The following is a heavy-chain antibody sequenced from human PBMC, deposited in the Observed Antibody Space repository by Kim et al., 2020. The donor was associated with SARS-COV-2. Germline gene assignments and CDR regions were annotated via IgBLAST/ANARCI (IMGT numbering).Heavy chain of an antibody. J-gene: IGHJ4*02. Sequence: GGSLRLSCAASGFTFSSYSMNWVRQAPGKGLEWVSSISSSSSYIYYADSVKGRFTISRDNAKNSLYLQMNSLRAEDAAVYYCARGYLPEGWLARIFDYWGQGTLVTVSS. CDR2: ISSSSSYI. CDR1: GFTFSSYS. V-gene: IGHV3-21*01. D-gene: IGHD6-19*01. CDR3: ARGYLPEGWLARIFDY.